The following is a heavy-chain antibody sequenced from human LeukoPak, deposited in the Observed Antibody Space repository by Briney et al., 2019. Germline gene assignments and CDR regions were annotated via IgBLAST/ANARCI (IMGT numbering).Heavy chain of an antibody. J-gene: IGHJ3*02. CDR3: AREYYDSSGTKYAFDI. CDR1: GYSFIDYY. Sequence: ASVKVSCKASGYSFIDYYIHWVRQAPGQGLEWMGCIDPHSGGTKYAQKLQGRVTMTRDTSISAAYMELSRLRSADTAVFYCAREYYDSSGTKYAFDIWGQGTRITVSS. V-gene: IGHV1-2*02. CDR2: IDPHSGGT. D-gene: IGHD3-22*01.